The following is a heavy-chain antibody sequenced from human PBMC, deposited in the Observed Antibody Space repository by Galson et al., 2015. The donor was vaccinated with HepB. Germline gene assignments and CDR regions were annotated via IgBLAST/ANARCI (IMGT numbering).Heavy chain of an antibody. Sequence: QSGAEVKKPGESLKISCKGSGYRFSDYWIGWVRQMPGKGLEWMGIIYPGDSDIRYSPSFQGQVTISADKSITTAYLQWSSLKASDTAMYYCARFSAAALNLSWFDPWGQGTLVTVSS. V-gene: IGHV5-51*01. CDR2: IYPGDSDI. J-gene: IGHJ5*02. D-gene: IGHD3-16*02. CDR1: GYRFSDYW. CDR3: ARFSAAALNLSWFDP.